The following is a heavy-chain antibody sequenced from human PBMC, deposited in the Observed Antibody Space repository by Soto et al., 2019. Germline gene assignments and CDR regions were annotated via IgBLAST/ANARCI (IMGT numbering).Heavy chain of an antibody. D-gene: IGHD7-27*01. Sequence: GGSLRLSCAASGFTFSSYAMSWVRQAPGKGLEWVSAISGSGGSTYYADSVKGRFTISRDNSKNTLYLQMNSLRAEDTAVYYCAKEGREESWGYYYYGMDVWGQGTTVTVSS. CDR1: GFTFSSYA. V-gene: IGHV3-23*01. CDR2: ISGSGGST. CDR3: AKEGREESWGYYYYGMDV. J-gene: IGHJ6*02.